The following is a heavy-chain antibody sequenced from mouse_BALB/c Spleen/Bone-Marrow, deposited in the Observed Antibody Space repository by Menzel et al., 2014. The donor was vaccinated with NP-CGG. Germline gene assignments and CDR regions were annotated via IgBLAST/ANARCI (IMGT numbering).Heavy chain of an antibody. D-gene: IGHD1-1*01. CDR1: GFTFSDYY. CDR2: ISDGGSYT. V-gene: IGHV5-4*02. CDR3: ARYGSSPYAMDY. J-gene: IGHJ4*01. Sequence: EVKVEESGGGLVKPGGSLKLPCAASGFTFSDYYMYWVRQTPEKRLEWVATISDGGSYTYYPDSVKGRFTISRDNAKNNLYLQMSSLKSEDTAMYYCARYGSSPYAMDYWGQGTSVTVSS.